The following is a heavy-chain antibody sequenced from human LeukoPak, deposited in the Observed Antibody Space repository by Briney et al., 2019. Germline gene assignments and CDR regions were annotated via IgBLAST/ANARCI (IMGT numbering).Heavy chain of an antibody. Sequence: PGGSLRLSCEASGFTFSNYGMHWVRQAPGKGLEWVAFIRYDGSNKSYADSVKGRFTISRDNSRNTLYLQMNSLRGEDTAVYYCATVMGSSPSTAYFAYWGQGTLVTVSS. V-gene: IGHV3-30*02. CDR2: IRYDGSNK. D-gene: IGHD6-6*01. J-gene: IGHJ4*02. CDR1: GFTFSNYG. CDR3: ATVMGSSPSTAYFAY.